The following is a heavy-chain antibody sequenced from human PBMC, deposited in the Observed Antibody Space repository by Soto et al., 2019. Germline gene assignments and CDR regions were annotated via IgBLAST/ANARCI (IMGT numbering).Heavy chain of an antibody. CDR3: ARDRCSGGSCFYYFDY. J-gene: IGHJ4*02. D-gene: IGHD2-15*01. V-gene: IGHV3-21*01. Sequence: EVQLVESGGGLVKPGGSLRLSCAASGFTFSSYSMNWVRQAPGKGLEWVSSTSLSSPYIYYADSVKGRFTISRDNAKNSLYRQRNSLRAEDTAVYYCARDRCSGGSCFYYFDYWGQGTLVTVSS. CDR2: TSLSSPYI. CDR1: GFTFSSYS.